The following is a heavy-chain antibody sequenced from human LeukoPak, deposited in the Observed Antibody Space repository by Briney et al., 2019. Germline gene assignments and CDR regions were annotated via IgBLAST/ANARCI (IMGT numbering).Heavy chain of an antibody. CDR1: GFTFSNYF. CDR2: IKQDGSDK. J-gene: IGHJ4*02. Sequence: AGSLTLSCQASGFTFSNYFMSWVRQAPGQGLEWVANIKQDGSDKYYVDSVKGRFTISRDNAKNSLYLQMNSLSVEDAAVYYCARGGSPGDYFAYWGQGTLVTVAS. V-gene: IGHV3-7*04. D-gene: IGHD3-16*01. CDR3: ARGGSPGDYFAY.